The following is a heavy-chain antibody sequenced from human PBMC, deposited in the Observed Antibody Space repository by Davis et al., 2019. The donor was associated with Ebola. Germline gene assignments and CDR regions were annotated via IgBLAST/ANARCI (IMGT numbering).Heavy chain of an antibody. Sequence: GESLKISCAASGFTFSSYSMNWVRQAPGKGLEWVSSISSSSSYIYYADSVKGRFTISRDNAKNSLYLQMNSLRTEDTALYYCAKDQTITIFGVITYGMDVWGQGTTVTVSS. J-gene: IGHJ6*02. CDR3: AKDQTITIFGVITYGMDV. CDR1: GFTFSSYS. V-gene: IGHV3-21*04. CDR2: ISSSSSYI. D-gene: IGHD3-3*01.